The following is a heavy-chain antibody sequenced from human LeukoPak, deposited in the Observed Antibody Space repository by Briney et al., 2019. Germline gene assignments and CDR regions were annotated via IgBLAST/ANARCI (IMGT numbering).Heavy chain of an antibody. CDR1: GFTLSSYW. CDR2: INSDGGST. J-gene: IGHJ3*02. CDR3: ASMNGHAFDI. Sequence: PGGSLRLSCAASGFTLSSYWMHWVRQAPGKGLVWVSGINSDGGSTRYADSVKGRFIITRDNAKNMLYLQMNSLRAEDTAVYYCASMNGHAFDIWGQGTRVTVS. V-gene: IGHV3-74*01. D-gene: IGHD2-8*01.